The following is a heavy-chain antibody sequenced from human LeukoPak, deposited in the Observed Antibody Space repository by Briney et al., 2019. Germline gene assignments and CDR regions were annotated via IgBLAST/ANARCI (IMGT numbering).Heavy chain of an antibody. V-gene: IGHV4-59*01. CDR2: IYYSWST. CDR3: VREYGGNSWFNY. CDR1: GGSISSYY. Sequence: PSETLSLTCTVSGGSISSYYWSWIRQPPGKGLEWIGYIYYSWSTNYNPSLKSRVTISVDTSKNQFSLKLSSVTAADTAVYYCVREYGGNSWFNYWGQGTLVTVSS. D-gene: IGHD4-23*01. J-gene: IGHJ4*02.